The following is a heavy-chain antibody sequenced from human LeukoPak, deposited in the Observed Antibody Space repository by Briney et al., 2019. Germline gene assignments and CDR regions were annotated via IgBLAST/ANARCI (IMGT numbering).Heavy chain of an antibody. D-gene: IGHD1-26*01. CDR1: GFTFDDYA. J-gene: IGHJ4*02. Sequence: GGSLRLSCAASGFTFDDYAMHWVRQAPGEGLEWVSGISWNSGSIGYADSVKGRFTISRDNAKNSLYLQMNSLRAEDTALYYCAKDSRSRGSHFDYWGQGTLVTVSS. CDR3: AKDSRSRGSHFDY. V-gene: IGHV3-9*01. CDR2: ISWNSGSI.